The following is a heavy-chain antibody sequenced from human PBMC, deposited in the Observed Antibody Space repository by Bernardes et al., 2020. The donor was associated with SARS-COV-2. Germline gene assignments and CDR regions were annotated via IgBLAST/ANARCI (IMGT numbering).Heavy chain of an antibody. CDR2: FDPEDGET. D-gene: IGHD6-13*01. Sequence: ASVKVCCKVSGYTLTELSMHWVRQAPGKGLEWMGGFDPEDGETIYAQKFQGRVTMTEDTSTDTAYMELSSLRSEDTAVYYCATAIAAAGNPDDYYYHYGMDVWGQGTTVTVSS. J-gene: IGHJ6*02. CDR1: GYTLTELS. CDR3: ATAIAAAGNPDDYYYHYGMDV. V-gene: IGHV1-24*01.